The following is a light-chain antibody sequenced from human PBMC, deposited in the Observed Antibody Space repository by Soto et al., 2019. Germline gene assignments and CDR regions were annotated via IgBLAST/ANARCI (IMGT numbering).Light chain of an antibody. V-gene: IGKV3-20*01. CDR2: GAS. J-gene: IGKJ5*01. Sequence: ERVLTQSPGTLSLSTGERATLSCRASQSVSSSYLAWYQQKPGQAPRLLIYGASSRATGIPDRFSGSGSGTDFTLTISRLEPEDFAVYYCQQYGSSPPITFGQGTRLEIK. CDR3: QQYGSSPPIT. CDR1: QSVSSSY.